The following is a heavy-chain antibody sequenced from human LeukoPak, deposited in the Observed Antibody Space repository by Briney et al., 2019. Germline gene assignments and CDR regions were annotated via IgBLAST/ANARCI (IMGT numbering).Heavy chain of an antibody. J-gene: IGHJ4*02. CDR3: ARVKYYDSSGYGGGFDY. Sequence: SQTLSLTCAISGDSVSSNSAAWNWVRQSPSRGLEWLGRTFHRSKWYNDYAVFVKSRITINPDTSKNQFSLQLNSVTPEDTAVYYCARVKYYDSSGYGGGFDYWGQGTLVTVSS. D-gene: IGHD3-22*01. CDR2: TFHRSKWYN. CDR1: GDSVSSNSAA. V-gene: IGHV6-1*01.